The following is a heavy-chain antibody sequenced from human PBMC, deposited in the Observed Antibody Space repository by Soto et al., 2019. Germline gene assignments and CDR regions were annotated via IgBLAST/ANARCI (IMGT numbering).Heavy chain of an antibody. V-gene: IGHV3-33*01. D-gene: IGHD3-22*01. CDR2: LSYDGSNK. J-gene: IGHJ6*02. Sequence: QVQLVESGGGVVQPGRSLRLSCAASGFPFRDYAFHWVRQPPGKGLEWVAVLSYDGSNKYYGDSVKGRFTISRDNATNVLYLELSTLRAEDPAVYYCARGQLVNAGYYYGMDIWGQGTTVTVSS. CDR3: ARGQLVNAGYYYGMDI. CDR1: GFPFRDYA.